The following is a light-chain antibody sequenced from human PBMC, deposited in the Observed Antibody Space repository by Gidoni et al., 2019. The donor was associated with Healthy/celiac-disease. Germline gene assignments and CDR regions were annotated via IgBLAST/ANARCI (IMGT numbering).Light chain of an antibody. CDR2: LGS. V-gene: IGKV2-28*01. Sequence: DIVLTPSPLSLPVTPGEPASISCRSSQSLLHSNGYNYLDWYLQKPGQSQQLLIYLGSNRASGVPDRFSGSGSGKDFTLKISRVEAEDVGVYYCMQDLQTPCTFGQGTKLEIK. J-gene: IGKJ2*01. CDR1: QSLLHSNGYNY. CDR3: MQDLQTPCT.